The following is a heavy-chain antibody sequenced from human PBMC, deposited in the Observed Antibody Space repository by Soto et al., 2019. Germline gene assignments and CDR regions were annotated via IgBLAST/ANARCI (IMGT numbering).Heavy chain of an antibody. CDR2: ISWNSGYI. Sequence: EVQLVESGGGLVQPGRSLRLSCAASGFTFDDYAMHWVRQAPGKGLEWVSGISWNSGYICYADSVKGRFTISRDNAKNSLYLQMNRLADDATVYYYCAKDGGSSNCNYASYVAYWGQSTVFTVSS. CDR3: AKDGGSSNCNYASYVAY. D-gene: IGHD1-7*01. V-gene: IGHV3-9*01. J-gene: IGHJ4*02. CDR1: GFTFDDYA.